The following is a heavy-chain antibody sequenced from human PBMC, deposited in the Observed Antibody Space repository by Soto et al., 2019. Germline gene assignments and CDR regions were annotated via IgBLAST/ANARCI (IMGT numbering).Heavy chain of an antibody. CDR2: IIPIFGTA. CDR1: GGTFNSYA. Sequence: QVQLVQSGAEVKKPGSSVKVSCKASGGTFNSYAISWVRQAPGQGLEWMGGIIPIFGTAKYAQKFQGRVTITADESTSTVYMELSSLRSEDTAVYYCARPMRYYYDSSGQSAWFDPWGQGTLVTVSS. J-gene: IGHJ5*02. V-gene: IGHV1-69*12. D-gene: IGHD3-22*01. CDR3: ARPMRYYYDSSGQSAWFDP.